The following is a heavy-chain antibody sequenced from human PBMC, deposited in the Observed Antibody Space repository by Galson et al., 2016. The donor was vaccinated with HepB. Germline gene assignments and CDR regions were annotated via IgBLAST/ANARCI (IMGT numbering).Heavy chain of an antibody. CDR2: FTGSGCST. D-gene: IGHD4-11*01. V-gene: IGHV3-23*01. CDR1: EFTYSSNT. J-gene: IGHJ4*02. CDR3: AHPRTPTTSYFDY. Sequence: SLCLTCAASEFTYSSNTLSWFRPAPGHGLAWVSAFTGSGCSTYYTDSVKGRFTISRDNSKNTLYLQMNSLRAEDTAVYYCAHPRTPTTSYFDYWGQGTLVTVSS.